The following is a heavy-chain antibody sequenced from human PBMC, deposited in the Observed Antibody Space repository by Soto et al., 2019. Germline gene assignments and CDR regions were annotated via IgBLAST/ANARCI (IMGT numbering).Heavy chain of an antibody. CDR3: ARDSDYDFWSGYPRPYGMDV. J-gene: IGHJ6*02. CDR1: GGSIISYY. D-gene: IGHD3-3*01. V-gene: IGHV4-59*01. CDR2: IYYSGST. Sequence: PSETLSLTCTVSGGSIISYYWSWRRQPPGKGLEWIGYIYYSGSTNYNPSLKSRVTISVDTSKNQFSLKLSSVTAADTAVYYCARDSDYDFWSGYPRPYGMDVWGQGTTVTV.